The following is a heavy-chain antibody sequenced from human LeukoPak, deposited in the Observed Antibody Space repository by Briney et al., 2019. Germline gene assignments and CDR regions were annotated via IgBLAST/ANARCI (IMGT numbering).Heavy chain of an antibody. CDR3: ARASARYSYGALEY. D-gene: IGHD5-18*01. V-gene: IGHV1-69*10. Sequence: AASVKVSFKASGGTFNSYTISWVRQAPGQGLEWMGRIIPILGIANYAQKFQGRVTITADKPTSTAYMELSSLRSEDTAVYYCARASARYSYGALEYWGQGTLVTVSS. J-gene: IGHJ4*02. CDR1: GGTFNSYT. CDR2: IIPILGIA.